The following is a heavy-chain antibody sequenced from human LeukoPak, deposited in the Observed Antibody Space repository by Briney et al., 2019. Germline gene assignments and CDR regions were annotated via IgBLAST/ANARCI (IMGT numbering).Heavy chain of an antibody. CDR2: IYHSGTT. CDR3: ARDRITMIVQGGWFDP. J-gene: IGHJ5*02. CDR1: GYSISTGYY. D-gene: IGHD3-22*01. Sequence: SETLSLTCTVSGYSISTGYYWGWIRQPPGKGLEWIGSIYHSGTTYYNPSLKSRVTISVDTSKNQFSLKLSSVTAADTAVYYCARDRITMIVQGGWFDPWGQGTLVTVSS. V-gene: IGHV4-38-2*02.